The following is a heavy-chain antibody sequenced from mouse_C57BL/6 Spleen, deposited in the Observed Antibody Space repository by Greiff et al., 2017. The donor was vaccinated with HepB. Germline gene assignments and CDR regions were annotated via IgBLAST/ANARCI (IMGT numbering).Heavy chain of an antibody. CDR2: IDPSDSYT. J-gene: IGHJ3*01. CDR1: GYTFTSYW. CDR3: ARGGGYDRFAY. Sequence: QVQLKQPGAELVMPGASVKLSCKASGYTFTSYWMHWVKQRPGQGLEWIGEIDPSDSYTNYNQKFKGKSTLTVDKSSSTAYMQLSSLTSEDSAVYYCARGGGYDRFAYWGQGTLVTVSA. D-gene: IGHD2-2*01. V-gene: IGHV1-69*01.